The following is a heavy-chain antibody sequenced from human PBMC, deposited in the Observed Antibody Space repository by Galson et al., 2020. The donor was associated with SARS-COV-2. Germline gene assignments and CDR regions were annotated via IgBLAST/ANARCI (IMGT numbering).Heavy chain of an antibody. D-gene: IGHD3-22*01. CDR1: GGTFSSYG. CDR2: ILPVLGTA. CDR3: AYYGSSGYYYAFDI. Sequence: SVKVSCQTSGGTFSSYGISWVRQTPGQGLEWMGRILPVLGTANSAQKFQGRVTITADKSTSTVYMELSSLRSEDTAVYYCAYYGSSGYYYAFDIWGQGTMVTVSS. J-gene: IGHJ3*02. V-gene: IGHV1-69*04.